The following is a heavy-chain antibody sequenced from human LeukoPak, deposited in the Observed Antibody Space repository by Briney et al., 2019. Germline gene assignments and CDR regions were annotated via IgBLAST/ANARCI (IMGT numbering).Heavy chain of an antibody. J-gene: IGHJ1*01. V-gene: IGHV1-2*02. CDR2: INPNSGGT. CDR1: GYTFSGYY. D-gene: IGHD3-22*01. CDR3: ARGSYDSSDYEYFQH. Sequence: ASVKVSCKASGYTFSGYYLHWVRQAPGQGLEWMGWINPNSGGTNSAQKFQGRVTMTRDTSIITAYVELSRLRSDDTAVYFCARGSYDSSDYEYFQHWGQGTLVTVSS.